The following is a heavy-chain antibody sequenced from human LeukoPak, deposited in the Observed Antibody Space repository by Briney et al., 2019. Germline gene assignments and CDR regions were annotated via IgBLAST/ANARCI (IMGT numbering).Heavy chain of an antibody. V-gene: IGHV3-23*01. J-gene: IGHJ4*02. CDR1: GFTFSSYA. D-gene: IGHD6-19*01. CDR2: ISGSGGST. CDR3: ARDTGTSGWYYDY. Sequence: GGSLRLSCAASGFTFSSYAMSWVRQAPGKGLEWVSAISGSGGSTYYADSVKGRFTISRDNAKNSLYLQLNSLRAEDTAVYYCARDTGTSGWYYDYWGQGTLVTVSS.